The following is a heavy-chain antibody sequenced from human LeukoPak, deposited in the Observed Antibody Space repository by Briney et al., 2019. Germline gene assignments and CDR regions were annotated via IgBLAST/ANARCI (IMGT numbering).Heavy chain of an antibody. J-gene: IGHJ6*02. CDR1: GFTFSSYD. D-gene: IGHD1-20*01. CDR2: VSYDGTIQ. V-gene: IGHV3-30-3*01. CDR3: ARGLTGGLDV. Sequence: GGSLRLSCAASGFTFSSYDMHWVRQAPGKGLEWAAFVSYDGTIQDYADSVKGRFTISRDNSKNTLYLQMNSLRAEDTAVYYCARGLTGGLDVWGQGTTVTVSS.